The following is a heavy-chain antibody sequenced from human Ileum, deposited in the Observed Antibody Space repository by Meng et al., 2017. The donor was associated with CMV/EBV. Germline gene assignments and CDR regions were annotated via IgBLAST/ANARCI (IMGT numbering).Heavy chain of an antibody. D-gene: IGHD6-13*01. CDR2: IYYSGST. J-gene: IGHJ6*02. CDR1: GGSISSYY. V-gene: IGHV4-59*01. CDR3: ARVLGGAAAGTAYYYYYGMDV. Sequence: GSLRLSCTVSGGSISSYYWSWIRQPPGKGLEWIGYIYYSGSTNYNPSLKSRVTISVDTSKNQFSLKLSSVTAADTAVYYCARVLGGAAAGTAYYYYYGMDVWGQATTVTVSS.